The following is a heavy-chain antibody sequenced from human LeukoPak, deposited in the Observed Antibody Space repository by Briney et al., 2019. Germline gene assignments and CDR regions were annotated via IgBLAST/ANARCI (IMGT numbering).Heavy chain of an antibody. CDR2: IKEDGSDK. CDR1: RFTFSTRW. J-gene: IGHJ4*02. V-gene: IGHV3-7*01. Sequence: PGGSLRLSCAASRFTFSTRWMTWVRQAPGKGLEGVAIIKEDGSDKLYVDSVKGRFTISRDNAKKSLYLQMDNVRAEDTAVYYCASGRGWTFEYWGQGTHVAVSS. D-gene: IGHD6-19*01. CDR3: ASGRGWTFEY.